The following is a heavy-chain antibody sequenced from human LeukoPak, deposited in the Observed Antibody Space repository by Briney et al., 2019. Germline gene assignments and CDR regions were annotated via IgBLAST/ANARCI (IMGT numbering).Heavy chain of an antibody. Sequence: SEILSLTCTVSGGSISSYYWSWIRQPPGKGLEWIGYIYYSGSTNYNPSLKSRVTISVDTSKNQFSLKLSSVTAADTAVYYCARSHLEAFDIWGQGTMVTVSS. V-gene: IGHV4-59*01. D-gene: IGHD1-1*01. CDR1: GGSISSYY. J-gene: IGHJ3*02. CDR2: IYYSGST. CDR3: ARSHLEAFDI.